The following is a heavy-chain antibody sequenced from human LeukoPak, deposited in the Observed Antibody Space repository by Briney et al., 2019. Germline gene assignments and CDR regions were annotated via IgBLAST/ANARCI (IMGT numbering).Heavy chain of an antibody. V-gene: IGHV3-23*01. CDR2: ISGSGSST. CDR3: ARVSDISVAAYFDY. Sequence: GGSLRLSCAASGFTFSSYAMNWVRQAPGKGLQWVSAISGSGSSTYYADSVKGRFAISRDNSKNTLNLQMNSLRAEDTALYYCARVSDISVAAYFDYWGQGTLVTVSS. CDR1: GFTFSSYA. D-gene: IGHD6-19*01. J-gene: IGHJ4*02.